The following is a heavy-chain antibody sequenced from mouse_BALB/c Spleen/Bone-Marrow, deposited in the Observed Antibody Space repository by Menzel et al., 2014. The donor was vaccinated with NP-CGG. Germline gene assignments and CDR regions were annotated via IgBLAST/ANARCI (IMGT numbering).Heavy chain of an antibody. J-gene: IGHJ2*01. CDR1: GFTFSDYY. CDR3: ARGSSYFDY. CDR2: ISDGGSYT. D-gene: IGHD1-1*01. Sequence: EVMLVESGGGLVKPGGSLKLSCAASGFTFSDYYMYWVRQTPEKRLEWVATISDGGSYTYYPDSVKGRFTISRDNAKNNLHLQMSSLKSEDTAMYYCARGSSYFDYWGQGTTLTVSS. V-gene: IGHV5-4*02.